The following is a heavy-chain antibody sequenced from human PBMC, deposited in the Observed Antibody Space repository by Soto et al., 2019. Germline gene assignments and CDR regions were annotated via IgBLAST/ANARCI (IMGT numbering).Heavy chain of an antibody. V-gene: IGHV1-18*01. D-gene: IGHD6-13*01. Sequence: QVQLVQSGAEVKNPGASVKVSCHASNYIFGDFGIRWVRQAPGQGLEWMGWITPYNGNTHYAEKFQDRVTMTADKSTTTAYMELRRLTSDDTAVYFCARISARRNDFDVWGQGTVVTVSS. J-gene: IGHJ3*01. CDR1: NYIFGDFG. CDR3: ARISARRNDFDV. CDR2: ITPYNGNT.